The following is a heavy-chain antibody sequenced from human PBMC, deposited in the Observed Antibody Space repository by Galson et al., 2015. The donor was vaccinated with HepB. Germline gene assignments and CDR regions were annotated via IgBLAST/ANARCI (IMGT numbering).Heavy chain of an antibody. CDR2: IIPIFGTA. Sequence: SVKVSCKASGGTFSSYAISWVRQAPGQGLEWMGGIIPIFGTANYAQKFQGRVTITADESTSTAYMELSSLRSEDTAVYYCARSGRITIFGVALPLDYYYYYYMDVWGKGTTVAVSS. J-gene: IGHJ6*03. V-gene: IGHV1-69*13. D-gene: IGHD3-3*01. CDR3: ARSGRITIFGVALPLDYYYYYYMDV. CDR1: GGTFSSYA.